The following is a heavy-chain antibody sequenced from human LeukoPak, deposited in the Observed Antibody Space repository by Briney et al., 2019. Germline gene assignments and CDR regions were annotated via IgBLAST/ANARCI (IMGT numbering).Heavy chain of an antibody. CDR1: GGSFSGYY. J-gene: IGHJ3*02. V-gene: IGHV4-34*01. Sequence: SETLSLTCAVYGGSFSGYYWSWIRQPPGKGLEWIGEINHSGSTNYNPSLKSRVTISVDKSKNQFSLKLSSVTAADTAVYYCARDLGVWGSYRSDAFHIWGQGTMVIVSS. D-gene: IGHD3-16*02. CDR2: INHSGST. CDR3: ARDLGVWGSYRSDAFHI.